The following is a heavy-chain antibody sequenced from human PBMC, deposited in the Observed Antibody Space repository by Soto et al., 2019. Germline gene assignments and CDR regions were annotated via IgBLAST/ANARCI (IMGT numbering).Heavy chain of an antibody. Sequence: QVQLVESGGGLVKPGGSLTLSCVGSGFTFIDYHMSWIRQAPGKGLEWVSYIRNMATTGYYADSVKGRFTISRDNAKNSMYLQMNSLRDDDTAVYYCARHWSSNGWYDSWGQGTLVIVSS. CDR2: IRNMATTG. D-gene: IGHD6-19*01. CDR1: GFTFIDYH. J-gene: IGHJ5*01. CDR3: ARHWSSNGWYDS. V-gene: IGHV3-11*01.